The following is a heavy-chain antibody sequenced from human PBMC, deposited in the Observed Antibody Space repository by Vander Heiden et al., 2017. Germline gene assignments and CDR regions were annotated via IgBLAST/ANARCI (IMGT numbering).Heavy chain of an antibody. J-gene: IGHJ4*02. CDR3: TRDGPGRGLDY. V-gene: IGHV3-7*01. D-gene: IGHD3-22*01. Sequence: EGQLVESGGGLAQPGGSLRLSCVAPGFNFGSYWMSWVRQAPGKGLEGVADIKHDESEKYSADSVKGRFTISRDNAKNSLYLQMNSLRVEDTAVYYCTRDGPGRGLDYWGQGTLVTVSS. CDR1: GFNFGSYW. CDR2: IKHDESEK.